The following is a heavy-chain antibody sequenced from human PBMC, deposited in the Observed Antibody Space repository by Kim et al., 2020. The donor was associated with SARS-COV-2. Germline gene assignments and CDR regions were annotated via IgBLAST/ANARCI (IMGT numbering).Heavy chain of an antibody. D-gene: IGHD4-17*01. V-gene: IGHV4-59*01. J-gene: IGHJ4*02. Sequence: SETLSLTCTVSGGSISSYFWNWIRQSPGRGLEWIGCIYYSGSTNYNPSLKGRVTISVDMSNNQFFLRLSSVTAADTAVYYCARDYYGDSPYLVFWGQG. CDR3: ARDYYGDSPYLVF. CDR1: GGSISSYF. CDR2: IYYSGST.